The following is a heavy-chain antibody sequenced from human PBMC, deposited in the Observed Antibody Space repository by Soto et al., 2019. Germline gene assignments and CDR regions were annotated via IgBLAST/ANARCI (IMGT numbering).Heavy chain of an antibody. D-gene: IGHD3-3*01. V-gene: IGHV4-30-4*01. J-gene: IGHJ3*02. Sequence: QVQLQESGPGLVKPSQTLSLTCTVSGGSISSGDYYWSWIRQPPGKGLEWIGYIYYSGSTYYNPSLKGRVTISVDTSKNQFALKLSSVTAADTAVYYCASLRFLEWLRGAFDIWGQGTMVTVSS. CDR1: GGSISSGDYY. CDR3: ASLRFLEWLRGAFDI. CDR2: IYYSGST.